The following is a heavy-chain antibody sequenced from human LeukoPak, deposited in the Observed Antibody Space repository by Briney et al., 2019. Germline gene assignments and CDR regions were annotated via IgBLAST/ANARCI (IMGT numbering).Heavy chain of an antibody. CDR1: GYTFTNYD. CDR2: MNSNSGNT. J-gene: IGHJ4*02. Sequence: GASVKVSYKASGYTFTNYDIMWVRQATGQGPEWMGWMNSNSGNTGYAQKFQGRVTMTRDTSINTAYMELHSLTSEDTAVYYCARGRGGTVVRGYLDYWGQGTLVTVSS. V-gene: IGHV1-8*01. D-gene: IGHD3-10*01. CDR3: ARGRGGTVVRGYLDY.